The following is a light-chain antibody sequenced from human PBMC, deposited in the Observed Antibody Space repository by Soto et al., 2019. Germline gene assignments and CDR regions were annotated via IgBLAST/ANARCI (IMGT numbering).Light chain of an antibody. CDR1: SSDIGGYNH. CDR3: SSYASSDSYV. Sequence: QSALTQPASVSGSPGQSITISCTGSSSDIGGYNHVSWYQQHPGKAPKFMIYDVSNRPSGVSNRFSASKSGNTASLTISGLQAEDEADYYCSSYASSDSYVFGTGTQLTVL. CDR2: DVS. V-gene: IGLV2-14*01. J-gene: IGLJ1*01.